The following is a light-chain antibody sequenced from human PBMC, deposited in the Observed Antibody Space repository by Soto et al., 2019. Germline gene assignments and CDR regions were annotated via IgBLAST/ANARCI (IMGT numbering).Light chain of an antibody. V-gene: IGLV2-23*01. CDR3: CSYAGSSPL. J-gene: IGLJ2*01. Sequence: QSALTQPASVSGSPGQSITISCTGTSSDVGSYNLVSWYQQHPGKAPKLMIYEGSKRPSGVSNRFSGSKSGNTASLTISGLQAEDEADYYCCSYAGSSPLFGGGNKLTVL. CDR2: EGS. CDR1: SSDVGSYNL.